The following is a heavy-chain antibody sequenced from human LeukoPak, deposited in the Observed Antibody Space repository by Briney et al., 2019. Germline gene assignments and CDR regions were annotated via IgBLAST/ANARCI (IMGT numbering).Heavy chain of an antibody. CDR3: ARVDCSGASCYDY. CDR1: GFTSSTYS. D-gene: IGHD2-15*01. J-gene: IGHJ4*02. Sequence: GGSVTLSCAASGFTSSTYSMNWVRQAPGEGLEWVSSISSSGTYIYYADSVKGRFTISRDNAKNSLYLQMNSLRAEDTAVYYCARVDCSGASCYDYWGQGTLVTVSS. CDR2: ISSSGTYI. V-gene: IGHV3-21*01.